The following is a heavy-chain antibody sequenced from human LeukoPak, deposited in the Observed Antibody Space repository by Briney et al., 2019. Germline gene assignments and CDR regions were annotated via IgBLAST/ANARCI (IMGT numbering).Heavy chain of an antibody. CDR3: ARWRAGPIYFDY. V-gene: IGHV3-7*03. CDR2: IKQDGREK. D-gene: IGHD6-19*01. Sequence: PGESLRLSCAASGFTFSSYWMSWIRQAPGKGLEWVANIKQDGREKYYVDSVKGRFTISRDNAKNSLYLQMNSLRAEDTAVYYCARWRAGPIYFDYWGQGTLVTVSS. J-gene: IGHJ4*02. CDR1: GFTFSSYW.